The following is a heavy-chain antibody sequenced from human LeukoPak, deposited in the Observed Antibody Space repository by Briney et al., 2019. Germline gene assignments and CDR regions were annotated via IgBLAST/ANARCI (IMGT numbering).Heavy chain of an antibody. CDR1: GGSITNTNYY. V-gene: IGHV4-39*07. CDR2: VYHSGIT. Sequence: SETLSLTCTVSGGSITNTNYYWAWIRQPPGEGLEWIGSVYHSGITYYTPSLKSRVSIAVDTSKNQFSLKVNSVTAADTAVYYCARAPYGSTSNNYYMEVWGKGTTVTVSS. D-gene: IGHD3-10*01. CDR3: ARAPYGSTSNNYYMEV. J-gene: IGHJ6*03.